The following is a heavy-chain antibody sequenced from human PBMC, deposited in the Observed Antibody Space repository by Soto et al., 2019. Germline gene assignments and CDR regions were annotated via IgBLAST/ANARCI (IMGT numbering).Heavy chain of an antibody. CDR3: AKILPHYGFYI. CDR1: GFTFSSYW. Sequence: VQLVESGGGLVQPGGSLRLSCAASGFTFSSYWMHWVRQAPGKGLVWVSRINSDGSSTSYADSVRGRFTISRDNAKNMRYLQMNSLRAEDTAVYYCAKILPHYGFYIWGQGTMVTVSS. CDR2: INSDGSST. V-gene: IGHV3-74*01. J-gene: IGHJ3*02.